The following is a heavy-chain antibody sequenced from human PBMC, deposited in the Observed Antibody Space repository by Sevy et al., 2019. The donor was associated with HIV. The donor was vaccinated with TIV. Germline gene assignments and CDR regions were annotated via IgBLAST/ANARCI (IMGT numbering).Heavy chain of an antibody. D-gene: IGHD3-10*01. J-gene: IGHJ6*03. CDR1: GFTFDDYA. CDR3: AKVGFGELLLELYYMDV. V-gene: IGHV3-43D*04. CDR2: ISWDGGST. Sequence: GGSLRLSCAASGFTFDDYAMHWVRQAPGKGLEWVSLISWDGGSTYYADSVKGRFTISRDNSKNSLYLQMNSLRAEDTASYYCAKVGFGELLLELYYMDVWGKGTTVTVSS.